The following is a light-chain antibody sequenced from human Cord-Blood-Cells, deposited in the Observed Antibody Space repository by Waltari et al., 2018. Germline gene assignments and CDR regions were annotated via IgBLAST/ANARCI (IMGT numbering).Light chain of an antibody. V-gene: IGLV1-44*01. CDR3: AAWDDSLNGPV. Sequence: QSVLTQPPSASGTPGQRVTISCSGSSSNIGSNTVNWYQQLPGTAPTLLICKNNQRPSGVPDLFSGSKSGTSASLAISGLQSEDEADYYCAAWDDSLNGPVFGGGTKLTVL. J-gene: IGLJ3*02. CDR2: KNN. CDR1: SSNIGSNT.